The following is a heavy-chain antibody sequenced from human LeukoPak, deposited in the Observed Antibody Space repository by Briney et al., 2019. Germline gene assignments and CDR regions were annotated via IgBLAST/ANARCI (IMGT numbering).Heavy chain of an antibody. V-gene: IGHV3-23*01. CDR2: ISGSGGST. CDR3: AKDAGPHFYYYYMDG. Sequence: ETLSLTCAVYGGSFSGYYWSWIRQPPGKGLEWVSAISGSGGSTYYADSVKGRFTISRDNSKNTLYLQMNSLRAEDTAVYYCAKDAGPHFYYYYMDGWGKGTTVTISS. CDR1: GGSFSGYY. J-gene: IGHJ6*03.